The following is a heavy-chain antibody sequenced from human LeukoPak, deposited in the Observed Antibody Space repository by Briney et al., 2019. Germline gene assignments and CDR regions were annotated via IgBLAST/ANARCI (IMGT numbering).Heavy chain of an antibody. J-gene: IGHJ4*02. V-gene: IGHV4-34*01. Sequence: SETLSLTCAVYGGSFSGYYWSWIRQPPGKGLEWIGEINHSGSTNYNPSLKSRVTISVDTSKNQFSLKLNSVTAADTAVYYCASLPPPAEYYYDSSGYLTHFDYWGQGTLVTVSS. CDR2: INHSGST. CDR1: GGSFSGYY. CDR3: ASLPPPAEYYYDSSGYLTHFDY. D-gene: IGHD3-22*01.